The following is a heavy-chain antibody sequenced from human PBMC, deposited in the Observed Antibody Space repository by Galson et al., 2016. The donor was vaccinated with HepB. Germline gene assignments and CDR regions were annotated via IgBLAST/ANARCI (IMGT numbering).Heavy chain of an antibody. CDR2: IYHSGTT. Sequence: SETLSLTCTVSGAFISSGGYYWDWTRQPPGKGLEWIGTIYHSGTTYYNPSLKSRLTVSVDTSKNQLSLNLTSVTAADTAGYYCARHYSNPGAYWYFDLWGRGTLVTVSS. D-gene: IGHD4-11*01. CDR1: GAFISSGGYY. CDR3: ARHYSNPGAYWYFDL. J-gene: IGHJ2*01. V-gene: IGHV4-39*01.